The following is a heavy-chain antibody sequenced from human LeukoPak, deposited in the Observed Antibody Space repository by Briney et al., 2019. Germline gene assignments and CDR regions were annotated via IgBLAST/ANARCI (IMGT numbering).Heavy chain of an antibody. V-gene: IGHV4-59*01. D-gene: IGHD2-15*01. CDR2: IYYSGST. Sequence: PPETLSLTCTVSGGSISSYYWSWIRQPPGKGLEWIGYIYYSGSTNYNPSLKSRVTISVDTSKNQFSLKLSSVTAADTAVYYCARVNIAPPYCSGGSCYSPYYGMDVWGQGTTVTVSS. CDR1: GGSISSYY. J-gene: IGHJ6*02. CDR3: ARVNIAPPYCSGGSCYSPYYGMDV.